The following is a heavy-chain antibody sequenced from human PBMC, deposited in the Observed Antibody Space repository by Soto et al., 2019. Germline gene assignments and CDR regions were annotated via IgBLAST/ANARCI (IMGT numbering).Heavy chain of an antibody. CDR3: ARHPARTAEIGWFDP. J-gene: IGHJ5*02. V-gene: IGHV3-48*01. D-gene: IGHD6-13*01. Sequence: EVQLVEAGGGLVQPGGSLRLSCAASGFTFSSYSMNWVRQAPGKGLEWVSYISSSSSTIYYADSVKGRFTISRDNAKNPLYLPMNTLRAEDTAEYCCARHPARTAEIGWFDPWGQGTLFNVSS. CDR2: ISSSSSTI. CDR1: GFTFSSYS.